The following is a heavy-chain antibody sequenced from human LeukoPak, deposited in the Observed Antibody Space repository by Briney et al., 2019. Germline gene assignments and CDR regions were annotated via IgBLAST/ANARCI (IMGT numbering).Heavy chain of an antibody. V-gene: IGHV3-23*01. CDR3: ADYSVSGVRNNFY. CDR1: GLAFSSYA. D-gene: IGHD3-3*01. J-gene: IGHJ4*02. CDR2: ISVASNT. Sequence: GGPLRLSCAASGLAFSSYAMSWVRQAPGKGLEWVSTISVASNTFYADSVKGRFTISRDNSRNTVYLQMTSLRADDTAVYYCADYSVSGVRNNFYWGQGTLVTVSS.